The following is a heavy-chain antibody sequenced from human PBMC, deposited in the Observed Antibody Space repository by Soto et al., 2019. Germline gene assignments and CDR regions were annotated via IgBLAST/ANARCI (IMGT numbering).Heavy chain of an antibody. CDR1: GGTFGNTA. CDR2: IVPMFGTA. V-gene: IGHV1-69*12. D-gene: IGHD3-3*01. Sequence: QVQLVQSGAEVKEPGSSVNVSCKTSGGTFGNTAVTWVRQAPGQGLEWIGGIVPMFGTANYAQKFRGRVTITADESTSTAYMGLSSLRSDDTAVYYCARDGDPGYSFWSGPLGGGRFDPWGQGTRVTVSS. CDR3: ARDGDPGYSFWSGPLGGGRFDP. J-gene: IGHJ5*02.